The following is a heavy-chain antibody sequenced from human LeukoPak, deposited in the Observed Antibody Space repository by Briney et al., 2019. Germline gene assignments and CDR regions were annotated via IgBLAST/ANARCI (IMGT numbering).Heavy chain of an antibody. CDR2: INPSGGST. V-gene: IGHV1-46*01. CDR1: GYTFTSYY. D-gene: IGHD2-2*01. Sequence: ASVKVSCKASGYTFTSYYMHWVRQAPGQGLEWMGIINPSGGSTSYAQKFQGRVTITADKSTSTAYMELSSLRSEDTAVYYCARGCSSTSCPDDYWGQGTLVTVSS. CDR3: ARGCSSTSCPDDY. J-gene: IGHJ4*02.